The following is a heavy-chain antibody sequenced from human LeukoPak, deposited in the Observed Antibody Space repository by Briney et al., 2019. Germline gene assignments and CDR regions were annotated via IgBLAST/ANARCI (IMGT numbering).Heavy chain of an antibody. CDR1: GGSISSSSYY. V-gene: IGHV4-39*01. J-gene: IGHJ5*02. D-gene: IGHD4-17*01. CDR3: ASNLITTVTRSGWFDP. Sequence: SETRPLTCTVSGGSISSSSYYWGWIRQPPGKGLEWIGSIYYRGSTYYNPSLKSRVTISVDTSKNQFSLKLSSVTAADTAVYYCASNLITTVTRSGWFDPWGQGTLVTVPS. CDR2: IYYRGST.